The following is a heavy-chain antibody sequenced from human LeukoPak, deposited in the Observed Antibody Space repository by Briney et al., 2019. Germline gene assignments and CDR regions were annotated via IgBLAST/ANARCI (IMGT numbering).Heavy chain of an antibody. CDR3: ARELERRGD. V-gene: IGHV4-59*01. Sequence: PSETLSLTCTVSGGSISSYYWSWIRQPPGKGLEWIGYIYYSGSTNYNPSLKSRVTISVDTSKNQLSLKLSSVTAADTAVYYCARELERRGDWGQGTLVTVSS. CDR1: GGSISSYY. D-gene: IGHD1-1*01. J-gene: IGHJ4*02. CDR2: IYYSGST.